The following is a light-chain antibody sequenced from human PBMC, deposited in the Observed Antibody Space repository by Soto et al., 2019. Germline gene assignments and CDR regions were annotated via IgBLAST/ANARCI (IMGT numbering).Light chain of an antibody. Sequence: DIQMTQSPSTLSASLGDRVTITWGASQSSSSWLAWYQQKPGKSPKFLIYKASSLESGVPSRFSGSGSGTEFTLTISSLQPEDFAVYSCQQRSNWPPITFGQGTDWRL. CDR2: KAS. V-gene: IGKV1-5*03. CDR1: QSSSSW. J-gene: IGKJ5*01. CDR3: QQRSNWPPIT.